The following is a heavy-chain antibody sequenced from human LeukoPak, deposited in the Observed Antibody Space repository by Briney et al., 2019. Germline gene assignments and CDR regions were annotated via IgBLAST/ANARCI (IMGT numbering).Heavy chain of an antibody. CDR1: GFTLIDAW. J-gene: IGHJ5*02. Sequence: GGSLRLSCATSGFTLIDAWMSWVRQAPGKGLEWISRIQSKSAGGTTDYAAPVRGRFTISRDDSKNTLYLQMNSLKSEDTAVYYCTTGFWFTWGQGTLVTVSS. CDR3: TTGFWFT. CDR2: IQSKSAGGTT. D-gene: IGHD3-3*01. V-gene: IGHV3-15*01.